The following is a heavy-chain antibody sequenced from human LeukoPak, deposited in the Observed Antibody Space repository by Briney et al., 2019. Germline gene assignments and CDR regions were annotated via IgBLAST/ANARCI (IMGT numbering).Heavy chain of an antibody. V-gene: IGHV1-46*01. CDR3: ARIRDGYNDAYDL. CDR1: GYTFTTYY. Sequence: GASVKVSCKASGYTFTTYYMHWVRQAPGQGPEWMGIINPSGGSTSYAQKFQGRVTMTRDMSTSTVYMELTSLRSEDTAIYYCARIRDGYNDAYDLWGQGTVVTVPS. CDR2: INPSGGST. D-gene: IGHD5-24*01. J-gene: IGHJ3*01.